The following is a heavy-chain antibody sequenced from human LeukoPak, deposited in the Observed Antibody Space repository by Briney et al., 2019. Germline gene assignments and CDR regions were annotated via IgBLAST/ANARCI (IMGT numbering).Heavy chain of an antibody. Sequence: GGSLRLSCAASGFTFSSYSMNWVRQAPGKGLEWVSSISSSSSYIYYAGSVKGRFTISRDNAKNSLYLQMNSLRAEDTAVYYCARDSKIGLVIPIDYWGQGTLVTVSS. D-gene: IGHD3/OR15-3a*01. CDR3: ARDSKIGLVIPIDY. CDR2: ISSSSSYI. J-gene: IGHJ4*02. V-gene: IGHV3-21*01. CDR1: GFTFSSYS.